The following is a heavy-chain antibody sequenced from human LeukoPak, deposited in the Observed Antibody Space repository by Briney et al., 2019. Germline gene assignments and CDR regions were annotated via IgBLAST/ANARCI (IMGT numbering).Heavy chain of an antibody. V-gene: IGHV3-21*06. CDR1: GFTFSSYS. J-gene: IGHJ4*02. Sequence: PGGSLRLSCAVSGFTFSSYSMNWVRQAPGKGLEWVSSISSSSSFIYYADSVKGRFSISRDNAKNSLYLQMNSLRAEDTAVYYCARDLLEAPSFLEWLPQYYFDYWGQGTLVTVSS. D-gene: IGHD3-3*01. CDR3: ARDLLEAPSFLEWLPQYYFDY. CDR2: ISSSSSFI.